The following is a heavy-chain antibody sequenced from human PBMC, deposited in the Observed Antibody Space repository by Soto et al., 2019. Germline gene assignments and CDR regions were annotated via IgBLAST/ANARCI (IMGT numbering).Heavy chain of an antibody. V-gene: IGHV1-8*01. D-gene: IGHD2-2*01. Sequence: QVQLVQSGAEVREPGASVKVSCKASGYTFNTLHINWVRQAAGQGLEWMGWMDPMNGATGYGQKFKDRVSMTRDTSINTAYMELTSLTFVDTAVYYCARGVEYLGDYWGQGTLVTVSS. CDR3: ARGVEYLGDY. J-gene: IGHJ4*02. CDR2: MDPMNGAT. CDR1: GYTFNTLH.